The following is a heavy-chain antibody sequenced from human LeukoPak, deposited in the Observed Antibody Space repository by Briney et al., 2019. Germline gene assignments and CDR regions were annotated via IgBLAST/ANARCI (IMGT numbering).Heavy chain of an antibody. J-gene: IGHJ6*02. Sequence: GGSLRLSCAASGFTVSSNYMSWVRQAPGKGLEWVSVIYTGGSTSYADSVKGRFTISRDNSKNTLYLQMNSLRAEDTAVYYCAREAAGYHYYYGMDVWGQGTTVTVSS. V-gene: IGHV3-53*01. CDR3: AREAAGYHYYYGMDV. CDR1: GFTVSSNY. D-gene: IGHD6-13*01. CDR2: IYTGGST.